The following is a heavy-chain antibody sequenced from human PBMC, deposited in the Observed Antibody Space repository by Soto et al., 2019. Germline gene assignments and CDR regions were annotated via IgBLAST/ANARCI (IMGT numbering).Heavy chain of an antibody. CDR1: GASITSSSY. CDR3: ARGITPPGAPAWYYFAS. J-gene: IGHJ4*02. Sequence: QVQLQESGPGLMKPSETLSLTCTVSGASITSSSYWSWIRQPAGKGLEWIGRFSLSGTTKYTPSLSSRVTMSADVSKNQFSLRLTSVTAADTALYYCARGITPPGAPAWYYFASWGQVNLVTVSS. D-gene: IGHD2-8*02. V-gene: IGHV4-4*07. CDR2: FSLSGTT.